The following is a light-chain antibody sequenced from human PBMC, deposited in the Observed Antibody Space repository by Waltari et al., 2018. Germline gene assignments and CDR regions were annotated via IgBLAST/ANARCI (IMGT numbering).Light chain of an antibody. CDR3: CSYAGSSYVV. V-gene: IGLV2-11*01. CDR1: SSDVGGYNY. Sequence: QSALTQPRSVSGSHGQSVTISCTETSSDVGGYNYVSWYQQHPGKAPKLMIYDVSKRPSGVPDRFSGSKSGTTASLTISGLQAEDEADYYCCSYAGSSYVVFGGGTKLTVL. J-gene: IGLJ2*01. CDR2: DVS.